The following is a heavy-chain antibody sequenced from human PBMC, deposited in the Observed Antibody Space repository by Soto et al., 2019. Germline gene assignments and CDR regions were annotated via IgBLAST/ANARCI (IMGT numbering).Heavy chain of an antibody. J-gene: IGHJ4*02. D-gene: IGHD3-16*02. V-gene: IGHV4-34*01. Sequence: SETLSLTCAVYGGSFSGYYWSWIRQPPGKGLEWIGEINHSGSTNYNPSLKSRVTISVDTSKNQFSLKLSSVTAADTAVYYCARAGASRLYRSHLDYWGQGTLVTVSS. CDR3: ARAGASRLYRSHLDY. CDR2: INHSGST. CDR1: GGSFSGYY.